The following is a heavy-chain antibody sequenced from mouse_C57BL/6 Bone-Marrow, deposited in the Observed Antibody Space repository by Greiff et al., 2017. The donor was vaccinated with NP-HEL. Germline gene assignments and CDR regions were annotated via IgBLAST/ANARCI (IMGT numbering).Heavy chain of an antibody. V-gene: IGHV5-15*01. Sequence: EVQVVESGGGLVQPGGSLKLSCAASGFTFSDYGMAWVRQAPRKGPEWVAFISNLAYSIYYADTLTGRFTISGENAKNTLYLEMSSLRSEDTAMYYCARHRGNYLDYWGQGTTLTVSS. J-gene: IGHJ2*01. D-gene: IGHD3-3*01. CDR2: ISNLAYSI. CDR3: ARHRGNYLDY. CDR1: GFTFSDYG.